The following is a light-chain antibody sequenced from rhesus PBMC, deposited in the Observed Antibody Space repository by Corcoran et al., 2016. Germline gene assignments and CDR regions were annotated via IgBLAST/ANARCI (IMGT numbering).Light chain of an antibody. CDR1: QCAGSY. J-gene: IGKJ2*01. CDR3: QKSSNLSS. V-gene: IGKV3-24*04. Sequence: ETVVTQSPATLSLSPGERATLSCRASQCAGSYLAWYQQKPGQAPRLLIYGAASRATGIPDRFSGSGSGTDLTLTISSLEPEDVGVYYCQKSSNLSSFGQGTKVKIE. CDR2: GAA.